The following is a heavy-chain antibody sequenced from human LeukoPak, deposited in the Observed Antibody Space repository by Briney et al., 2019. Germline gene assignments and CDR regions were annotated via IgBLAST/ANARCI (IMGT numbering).Heavy chain of an antibody. D-gene: IGHD3-22*01. CDR2: IKEDGRQT. Sequence: GGSLRLSCAASGFTFSSYWLMWVRQAPGEGLQWVATIKEDGRQTYYVDSVMGRFTISIDSAKNSLYLQMNSLRVEETAVYYCYGTRGYWGQGALVTVSS. V-gene: IGHV3-7*01. CDR1: GFTFSSYW. CDR3: YGTRGY. J-gene: IGHJ4*02.